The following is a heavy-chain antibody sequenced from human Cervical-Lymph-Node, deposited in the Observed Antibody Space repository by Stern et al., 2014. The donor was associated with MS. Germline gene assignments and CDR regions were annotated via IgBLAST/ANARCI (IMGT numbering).Heavy chain of an antibody. CDR2: ISSSGNDK. V-gene: IGHV3-21*01. CDR1: GFSSSNYG. J-gene: IGHJ6*02. CDR3: ARHCSSSSCYRYYGMDV. Sequence: EVQLVESGGGLFQAGGSLRLSCAASGFSSSNYGMHWVRPAPGKGLEWISSISSSGNDKYYADSLKGRITISRDNAKNSLYRQMNTLRAEDTGIYYCARHCSSSSCYRYYGMDVWGQGTTVIVSS. D-gene: IGHD2-15*01.